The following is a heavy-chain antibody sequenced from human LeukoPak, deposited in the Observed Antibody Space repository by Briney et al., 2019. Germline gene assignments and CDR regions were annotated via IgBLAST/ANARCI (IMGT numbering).Heavy chain of an antibody. CDR3: ARCDSSGYYEFDY. V-gene: IGHV4-59*01. CDR1: GGSISSYY. D-gene: IGHD3-22*01. CDR2: VYYSGST. J-gene: IGHJ4*02. Sequence: PSETLSLTCTVSGGSISSYYWSWIRQPPGKGLEWIGYVYYSGSTNYNPSLKSRVAISVDTSKNQFSLKLSSVTAADTAVYYCARCDSSGYYEFDYWGQGTPVTVSS.